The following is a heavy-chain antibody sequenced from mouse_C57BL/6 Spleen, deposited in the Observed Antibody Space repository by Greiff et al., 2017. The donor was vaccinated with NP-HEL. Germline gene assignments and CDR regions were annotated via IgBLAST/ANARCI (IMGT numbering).Heavy chain of an antibody. D-gene: IGHD1-1*01. V-gene: IGHV5-6*01. CDR1: GFTFSSYG. Sequence: EVQLVESGGDLVKPGGSLKLSCAASGFTFSSYGMSWVRQTPDKRLEWVATISSGGSYTYYPDSVKGRFTISRDNAKNTLYLQMSSLKSEDTAMYYCARINLLLRYFDVWGTGTTVTVSS. CDR2: ISSGGSYT. J-gene: IGHJ1*03. CDR3: ARINLLLRYFDV.